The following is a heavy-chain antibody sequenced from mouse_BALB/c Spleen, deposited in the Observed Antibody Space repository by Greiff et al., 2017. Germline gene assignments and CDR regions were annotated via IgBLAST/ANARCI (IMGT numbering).Heavy chain of an antibody. CDR3: AKGQYSYRYDEGDYYAMDY. Sequence: VQLQESGPGLVAPSQSLSITCTVSGFSLTSYGVSWVRQPPGKGLEWLGVIWGDGSTNYHSALISRLSISKDNSKSQVFLKLNSLQTDDTATYYCAKGQYSYRYDEGDYYAMDYWGQGTSVTVSS. J-gene: IGHJ4*01. V-gene: IGHV2-3*01. CDR1: GFSLTSYG. D-gene: IGHD2-14*01. CDR2: IWGDGST.